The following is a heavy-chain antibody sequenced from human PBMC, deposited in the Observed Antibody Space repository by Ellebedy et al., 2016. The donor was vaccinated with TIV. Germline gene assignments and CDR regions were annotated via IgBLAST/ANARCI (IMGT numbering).Heavy chain of an antibody. Sequence: GESLKISCAASGLTFSSHAMSWVRQAPGKGLEWVSSITESGGNTYYADSVKGRFTISRDNSKDTLYLQMNSLRAEDMAIYYCARDPVGVGPAFDVWGQGTMVTVSS. CDR2: ITESGGNT. CDR1: GLTFSSHA. CDR3: ARDPVGVGPAFDV. V-gene: IGHV3-23*01. D-gene: IGHD4-23*01. J-gene: IGHJ3*01.